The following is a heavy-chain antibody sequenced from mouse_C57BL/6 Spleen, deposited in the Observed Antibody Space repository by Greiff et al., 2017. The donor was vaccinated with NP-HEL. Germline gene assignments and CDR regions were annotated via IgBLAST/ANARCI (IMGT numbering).Heavy chain of an antibody. V-gene: IGHV1-52*01. D-gene: IGHD2-1*01. J-gene: IGHJ1*03. CDR3: ATEGYYGNYDV. Sequence: QVQLQQSGAELVRPGSSVKLSCKASGYTFTSYWMHWVKQRPIQGLEWIGNIDPSDSETHYNQKFKDKATLTVDKSSSTAYMQLSSLTSEDSAVYYCATEGYYGNYDVWGTGTTVTVSS. CDR2: IDPSDSET. CDR1: GYTFTSYW.